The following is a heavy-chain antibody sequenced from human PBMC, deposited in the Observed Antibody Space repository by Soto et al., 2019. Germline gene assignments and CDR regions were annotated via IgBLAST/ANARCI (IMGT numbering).Heavy chain of an antibody. CDR1: GFTFSSYW. Sequence: GGSLRLSCAASGFTFSSYWMHWVRQAPGKGLVWVSRINSDGSSTSYADSVKGRFTISRDNAKNTLYLQMNSLRAEDTAVYYCARDLTYYDFWGGYLGYYGMDVWGKGTTVTVSS. V-gene: IGHV3-74*01. CDR3: ARDLTYYDFWGGYLGYYGMDV. J-gene: IGHJ6*04. D-gene: IGHD3-3*01. CDR2: INSDGSST.